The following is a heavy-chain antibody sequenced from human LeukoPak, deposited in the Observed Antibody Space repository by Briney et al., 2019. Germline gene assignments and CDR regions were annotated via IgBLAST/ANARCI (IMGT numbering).Heavy chain of an antibody. D-gene: IGHD6-19*01. Sequence: GGSLRLSCAASGFTFSSYGMHWVRQAPGKGLEWVAFIWYDGSNKYYADSVKGRFTISKDNSKNTLYLQMNSLGAEDTAVYYCARERAGIYDYWGQGTLVTVSS. V-gene: IGHV3-33*01. J-gene: IGHJ4*02. CDR2: IWYDGSNK. CDR1: GFTFSSYG. CDR3: ARERAGIYDY.